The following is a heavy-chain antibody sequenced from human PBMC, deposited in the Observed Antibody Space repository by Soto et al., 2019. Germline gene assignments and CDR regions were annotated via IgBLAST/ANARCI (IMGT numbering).Heavy chain of an antibody. CDR1: GFTFRNFA. J-gene: IGHJ1*01. Sequence: GGSLRLSCAPSGFTFRNFAMSWVRQAPGKGLEWLSTISASGGTTNSVDSVKGRFTISRDNSKNTLYLQMNSLRVDDTAVYYCANLGYCSGSTCPLKHWGQGTQVTVSS. D-gene: IGHD2-15*01. CDR2: ISASGGTT. V-gene: IGHV3-23*01. CDR3: ANLGYCSGSTCPLKH.